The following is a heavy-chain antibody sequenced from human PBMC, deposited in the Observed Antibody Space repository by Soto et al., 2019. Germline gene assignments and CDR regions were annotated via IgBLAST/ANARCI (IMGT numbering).Heavy chain of an antibody. J-gene: IGHJ6*02. CDR1: GYTFTSYA. CDR3: ASEGYYYYGMDV. V-gene: IGHV1-3*01. Sequence: ASVKVSCKASGYTFTSYAMHWVRQAPGQRLEWMGWINAGNGNTKYSQKFQGRVTVTRDTSASTAYMELSSLRSEDTAVYYCASEGYYYYGMDVCAQRTTVTVSS. CDR2: INAGNGNT.